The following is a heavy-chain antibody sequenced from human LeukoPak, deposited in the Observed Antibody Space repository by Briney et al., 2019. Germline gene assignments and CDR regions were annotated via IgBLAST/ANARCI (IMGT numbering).Heavy chain of an antibody. CDR1: GFTFNTYA. V-gene: IGHV3-33*01. CDR2: IWHDGSNK. Sequence: SRRSLRLSCAASGFTFNTYAMHWVRQAPRKGLEWVAVIWHDGSNKDYAESVRGRFTISRDNSKNTLYVEMNSLRAEDAAVYYCARDPAGYDGSDYYYAYYYGMDVWGQGTTVTVSS. J-gene: IGHJ6*02. D-gene: IGHD3-22*01. CDR3: ARDPAGYDGSDYYYAYYYGMDV.